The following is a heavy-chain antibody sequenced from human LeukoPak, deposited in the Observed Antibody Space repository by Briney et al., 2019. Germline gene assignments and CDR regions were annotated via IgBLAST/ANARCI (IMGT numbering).Heavy chain of an antibody. CDR1: GGSISSSSYY. J-gene: IGHJ1*01. CDR2: IYYGGST. V-gene: IGHV4-39*01. CDR3: AGSSGWYVYFQH. Sequence: SETLSLTCTVSGGSISSSSYYWGWIRQPPGKGLEWIGSIYYGGSTYYNPSLKSRVTISVDTSKNQFSLKLGSVTAADTAVYSCAGSSGWYVYFQHWGQGTLVTVSS. D-gene: IGHD6-19*01.